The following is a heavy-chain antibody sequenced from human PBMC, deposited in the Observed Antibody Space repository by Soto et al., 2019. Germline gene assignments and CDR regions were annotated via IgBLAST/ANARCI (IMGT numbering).Heavy chain of an antibody. CDR3: AREGDGTTGYYQDY. CDR1: GFTFSSYG. D-gene: IGHD3-22*01. CDR2: VNSDESST. J-gene: IGHJ4*01. V-gene: IGHV3-74*01. Sequence: GGSLRLSCASSGFTFSSYGMHWVRQAPGKGLVWVSRVNSDESSTSYADSVKGRFTISRDNAKKTLYLQMNSLRAEDTAVYYCAREGDGTTGYYQDYWGHGTLVTVSS.